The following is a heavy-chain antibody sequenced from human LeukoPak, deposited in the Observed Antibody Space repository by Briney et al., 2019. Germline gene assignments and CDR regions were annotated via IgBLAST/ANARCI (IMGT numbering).Heavy chain of an antibody. V-gene: IGHV3-23*01. CDR1: GFTFNIYV. Sequence: PGGSLRLSCAASGFTFNIYVLGWVRQAPGEGMEWVSSISGSGDTTYYAESVKGRFTISRDTLKNTLYLKMTNLRAEDTALYYCTKARVFSSFDVWGQGTLVTVSS. CDR3: TKARVFSSFDV. D-gene: IGHD2/OR15-2a*01. J-gene: IGHJ4*02. CDR2: ISGSGDTT.